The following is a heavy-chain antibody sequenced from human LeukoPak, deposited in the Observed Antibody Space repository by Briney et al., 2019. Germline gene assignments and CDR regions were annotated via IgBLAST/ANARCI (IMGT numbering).Heavy chain of an antibody. Sequence: GRSLRLSCAASGFTFSNYAMHWVRQAPGKGLEWVAVISYDGSNKYYADSVKGRFTISRDNSKNTLYLQMNSLRAEDTAVYYCAKASRQGAVASPLDYWGQGTLVAVSS. CDR1: GFTFSNYA. CDR2: ISYDGSNK. CDR3: AKASRQGAVASPLDY. J-gene: IGHJ4*02. D-gene: IGHD6-19*01. V-gene: IGHV3-30-3*01.